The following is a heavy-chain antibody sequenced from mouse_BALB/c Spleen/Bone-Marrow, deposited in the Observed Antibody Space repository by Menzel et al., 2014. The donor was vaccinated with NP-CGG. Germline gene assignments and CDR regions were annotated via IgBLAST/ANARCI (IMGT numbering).Heavy chain of an antibody. Sequence: GSELVRPGASVKLSCKASGYTFTSYWVHWVKQRPGQGLEWIGNIYPGSGSPNYDERFKSKATLTVDTSSSTAYMQLSSLTSEDSAVYYCTIYAFAYWGQGTLVTVSA. V-gene: IGHV1S22*01. CDR1: GYTFTSYW. J-gene: IGHJ3*01. D-gene: IGHD2-12*01. CDR2: IYPGSGSP. CDR3: TIYAFAY.